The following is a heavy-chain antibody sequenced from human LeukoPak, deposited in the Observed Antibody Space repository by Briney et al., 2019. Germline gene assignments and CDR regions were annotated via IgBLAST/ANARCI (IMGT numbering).Heavy chain of an antibody. V-gene: IGHV3-64*01. Sequence: GGALRVSCVGPGFNFIDHAMHWGRQAPGKGREYVSGLSSNGGTTYYVNSLKDRCTISGDSSRNTLYLQMGSLRVEDMAVYYCARWTAARTLDYWGQGTVVTVS. D-gene: IGHD6-25*01. CDR3: ARWTAARTLDY. CDR2: LSSNGGTT. CDR1: GFNFIDHA. J-gene: IGHJ4*02.